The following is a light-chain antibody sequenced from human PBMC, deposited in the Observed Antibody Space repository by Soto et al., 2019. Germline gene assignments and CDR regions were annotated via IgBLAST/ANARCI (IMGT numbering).Light chain of an antibody. CDR3: QQSSSIPRT. CDR1: QGISSY. CDR2: AAS. V-gene: IGKV1-8*01. Sequence: AIRMTQSPSSFSASTGDRVTITCRASQGISSYLAWYQQKPGKAPKLLIYAASSLQIGVPPRFSGSGSGTDFTLAISSLQPEDFATYYCQQSSSIPRTFGQGTKVDI. J-gene: IGKJ1*01.